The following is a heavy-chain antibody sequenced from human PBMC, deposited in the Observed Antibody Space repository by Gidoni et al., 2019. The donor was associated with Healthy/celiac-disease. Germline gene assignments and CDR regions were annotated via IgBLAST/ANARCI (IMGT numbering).Heavy chain of an antibody. J-gene: IGHJ3*02. D-gene: IGHD2-21*02. CDR1: RFTFSSYS. V-gene: IGHV3-48*02. Sequence: EVQLVESGGGLVQPGGSLRLSCAASRFTFSSYSRNWVRQAPGKGLEWGAYISSSSSTIYYADSVKGRFTISRDNAKNALYLQMNSLRDEDTAVYYCARDWDIVVVTAIPGAFDIWGQGTMVTVSS. CDR2: ISSSSSTI. CDR3: ARDWDIVVVTAIPGAFDI.